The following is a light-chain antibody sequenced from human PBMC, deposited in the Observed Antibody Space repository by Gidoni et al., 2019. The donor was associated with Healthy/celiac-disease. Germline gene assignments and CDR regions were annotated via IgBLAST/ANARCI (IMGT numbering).Light chain of an antibody. CDR2: DVS. CDR3: SSYTSSSTLP. V-gene: IGLV2-14*03. Sequence: QSALTQPASVSGSPGQSITISCTGTSSDVGGYNYVSWYQQHPGKAPKLMIYDVSNRPSGVSNRFSGSTSGNTASLTISGLQAEDEADYYCSSYTSSSTLPFGGGTKLTVL. J-gene: IGLJ2*01. CDR1: SSDVGGYNY.